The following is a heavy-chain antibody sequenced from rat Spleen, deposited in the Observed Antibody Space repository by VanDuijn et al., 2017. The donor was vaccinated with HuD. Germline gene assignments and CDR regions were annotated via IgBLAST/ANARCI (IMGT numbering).Heavy chain of an antibody. V-gene: IGHV5-29*01. CDR1: GFTFIGYG. D-gene: IGHD1-6*01. CDR2: IGNEGSRT. Sequence: EVQLVESGGGLVQPGRSLKISCTGSGFTFIGYGMAWVRQAPSRGLEWVATIGNEGSRTYYRDSVEGRFTISRNNAKSILYLQMDSLRSDDTATYYCVRQMYTKDYSYWYFDFWGPGTMVTVSS. J-gene: IGHJ1*01. CDR3: VRQMYTKDYSYWYFDF.